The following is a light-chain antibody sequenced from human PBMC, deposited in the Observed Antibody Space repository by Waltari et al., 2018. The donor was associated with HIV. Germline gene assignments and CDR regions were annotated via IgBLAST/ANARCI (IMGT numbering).Light chain of an antibody. Sequence: AIWLTQSPSSVSASIGDRVTLTCRASHDVSDYLAWYRQKPGKAPELLIYGASTLQSGVPSSFSGSGSGTDFTLTISCLHSEDFATFYCQHYYTSPGAFGQGTQVQIK. CDR2: GAS. V-gene: IGKV1-8*01. CDR1: HDVSDY. J-gene: IGKJ1*01. CDR3: QHYYTSPGA.